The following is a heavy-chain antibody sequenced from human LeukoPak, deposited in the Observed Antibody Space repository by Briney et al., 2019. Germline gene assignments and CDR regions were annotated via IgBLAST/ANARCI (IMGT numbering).Heavy chain of an antibody. D-gene: IGHD3-9*01. CDR3: ARGNTYYDILTGYRLPFDY. CDR1: GGSFSGYY. J-gene: IGHJ4*02. Sequence: SETLSLTCAVYGGSFSGYYWSWIRQPPGKGLEWIGEINHSGSTNYNPSLKSRVTISVDTSKNQFSLKLSSVTAADTAAYYCARGNTYYDILTGYRLPFDYWGQGTLVTVSS. V-gene: IGHV4-34*01. CDR2: INHSGST.